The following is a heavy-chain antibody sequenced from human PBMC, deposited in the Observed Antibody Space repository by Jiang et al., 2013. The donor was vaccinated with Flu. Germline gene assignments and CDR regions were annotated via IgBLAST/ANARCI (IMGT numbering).Heavy chain of an antibody. Sequence: PGASVKVSCRASGYTFSDYALNWVRQAPGQGLEWMGWIDTSTGSPTYVQGFSGRFVFSLDTSVTTAYLQISTLKAEDTAVYYCARDGHLRGPWGQGTLVTVSS. CDR3: ARDGHLRGP. J-gene: IGHJ5*02. D-gene: IGHD3-10*01. CDR2: IDTSTGSP. CDR1: GYTFSDYA. V-gene: IGHV7-4-1*02.